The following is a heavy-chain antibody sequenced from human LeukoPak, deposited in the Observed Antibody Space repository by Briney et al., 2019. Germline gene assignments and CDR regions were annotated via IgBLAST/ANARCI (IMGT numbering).Heavy chain of an antibody. CDR2: INPNSGGT. D-gene: IGHD3-10*01. CDR1: GYTFTGYY. J-gene: IGHJ6*03. Sequence: RASVKVSCKASGYTFTGYYMHWVRQAPGQGLEWMGWINPNSGGTNYAQKFQGRVTMTRDTSISTAYMELSRLRSDDTAVYYCARLLNYGSGSYGYYMDVWGKGTTVTVSS. CDR3: ARLLNYGSGSYGYYMDV. V-gene: IGHV1-2*02.